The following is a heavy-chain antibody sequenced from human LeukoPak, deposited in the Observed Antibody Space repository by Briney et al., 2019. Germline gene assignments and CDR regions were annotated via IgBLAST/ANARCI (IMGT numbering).Heavy chain of an antibody. D-gene: IGHD3-10*01. CDR3: AKDIGSWFGELLGYFDY. J-gene: IGHJ4*02. CDR2: IWYDGSNK. Sequence: GGSLRLSCAASGFTFSSYGMHWVRQAPGKGLEWVAVIWYDGSNKYYADSVKGRFTISRDNSKNTLYLQMNSLRAEDTAVYYCAKDIGSWFGELLGYFDYWGQGTLVTVSS. V-gene: IGHV3-33*06. CDR1: GFTFSSYG.